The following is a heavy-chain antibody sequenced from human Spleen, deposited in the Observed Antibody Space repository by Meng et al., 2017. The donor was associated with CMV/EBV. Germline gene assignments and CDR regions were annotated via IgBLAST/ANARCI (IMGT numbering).Heavy chain of an antibody. D-gene: IGHD6-6*01. CDR2: INPNPNRGGT. CDR3: ARIQLLETANDAFDI. Sequence: ASVKVSCKASGYTFIGYYIHWVRQAPGQGLEWMGWINPNPNRGGTEYAQKFQGRVTMTSDTSISTAYMELSRLRSDDTAVYYCARIQLLETANDAFDIWGQGTMVTVSS. CDR1: GYTFIGYY. V-gene: IGHV1-2*02. J-gene: IGHJ3*02.